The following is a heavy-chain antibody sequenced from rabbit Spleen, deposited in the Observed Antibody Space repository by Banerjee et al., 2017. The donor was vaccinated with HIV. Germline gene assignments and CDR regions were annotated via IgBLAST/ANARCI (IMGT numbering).Heavy chain of an antibody. CDR3: ARPDYAGYGFNL. D-gene: IGHD7-1*01. CDR2: IYVDSSGYR. Sequence: QSLEESGGDLVKPGASLTLTCTASGFSFSTDYYICWVRQAPGKGLECGACIYVDSSGYRWHANWAKGRFTISKTSSTTVTLQMTSLTAADTATYFCARPDYAGYGFNLWGPGTLVTVS. J-gene: IGHJ4*01. CDR1: GFSFSTDYY. V-gene: IGHV1S40*01.